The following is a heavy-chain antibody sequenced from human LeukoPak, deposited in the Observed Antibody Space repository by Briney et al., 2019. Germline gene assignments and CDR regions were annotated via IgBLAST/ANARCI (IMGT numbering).Heavy chain of an antibody. V-gene: IGHV3-33*06. J-gene: IGHJ4*02. D-gene: IGHD6-19*01. CDR1: GFTFSSYG. CDR2: IWYDGSNK. CDR3: AKDTRGIAVAGNFDY. Sequence: GGSLRLSCAASGFTFSSYGMHWVRQAPGKGMEWVAVIWYDGSNKYYADSVKGRFTISRDNSKNTLYLQMNSLRAEDTAEYYCAKDTRGIAVAGNFDYWGQGTLVTVSS.